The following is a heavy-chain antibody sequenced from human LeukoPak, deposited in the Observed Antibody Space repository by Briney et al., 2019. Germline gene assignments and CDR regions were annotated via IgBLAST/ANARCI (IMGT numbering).Heavy chain of an antibody. CDR2: ISAYNGNT. J-gene: IGHJ4*02. CDR3: ARDYGTYYDILTGYYKSPRGDY. Sequence: GASVKVSCKASGYTFTSYGISWVRQAPGQGLEWRGWISAYNGNTNYAQKLQGRVTMTTDTSTSTAYMELRSLRSDDTAVYYCARDYGTYYDILTGYYKSPRGDYWGQGTLVTVSS. CDR1: GYTFTSYG. D-gene: IGHD3-9*01. V-gene: IGHV1-18*01.